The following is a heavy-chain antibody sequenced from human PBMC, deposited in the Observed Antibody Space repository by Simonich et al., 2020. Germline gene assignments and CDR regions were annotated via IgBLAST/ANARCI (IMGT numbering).Heavy chain of an antibody. J-gene: IGHJ4*02. CDR1: GFTFSSYA. CDR2: FSGSGGST. CDR3: ATYYFDY. Sequence: EVQLLESGGGLVQPGGSLRLSCAASGFTFSSYAMSWVRQAPGEGVERVSAFSGSGGSTYYADSVKGRFTISRDNSKNTLYLQMNSLRAEDTAVYYCATYYFDYWGQGTLVTVSS. V-gene: IGHV3-23*01.